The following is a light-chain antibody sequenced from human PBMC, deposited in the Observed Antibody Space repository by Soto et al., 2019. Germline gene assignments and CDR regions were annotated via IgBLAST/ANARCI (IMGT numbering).Light chain of an antibody. CDR2: EAS. CDR1: QSVRNW. J-gene: IGKJ2*01. V-gene: IGKV1-5*01. Sequence: DIQMTQSPSTLSASVGDRVTITCRASQSVRNWLAWYQQKPGKAPKLLIFEASSLEVGVPSRFSGSGSGTEFTLTISSLQADDFATYYCQQYHRLMYTFGQGTKVDNK. CDR3: QQYHRLMYT.